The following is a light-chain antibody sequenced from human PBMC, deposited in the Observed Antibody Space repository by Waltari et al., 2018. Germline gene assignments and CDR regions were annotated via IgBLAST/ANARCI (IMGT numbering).Light chain of an antibody. J-gene: IGKJ1*01. CDR3: QQYGSSPT. Sequence: EIVLTQSPGTLSLSPGERATLSCRASQSVSSSYLAWYQQKPGQAPRLLIYGASSRATGIPDRVSGSGSGTDVTLTISRLEPEDFAVYYCQQYGSSPTFGQGTKGEIK. CDR2: GAS. CDR1: QSVSSSY. V-gene: IGKV3-20*01.